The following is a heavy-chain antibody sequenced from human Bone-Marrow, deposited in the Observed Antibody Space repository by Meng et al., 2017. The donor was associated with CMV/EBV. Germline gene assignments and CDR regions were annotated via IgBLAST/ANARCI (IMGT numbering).Heavy chain of an antibody. CDR2: IYYSGST. J-gene: IGHJ4*02. CDR3: ARAYCSSTSCSDY. CDR1: GGSISSSSYY. D-gene: IGHD2-2*01. V-gene: IGHV4-39*07. Sequence: GSLRLSCTVSGGSISSSSYYWGWIRQPPGKGLEWIGSIYYSGSTYYNPSLKSRVTISVDTSKNQFSLKLSSVTAADTAVYYCARAYCSSTSCSDYWGQGKLVTVAS.